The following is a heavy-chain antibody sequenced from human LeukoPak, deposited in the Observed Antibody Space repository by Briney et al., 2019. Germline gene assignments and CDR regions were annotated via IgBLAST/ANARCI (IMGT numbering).Heavy chain of an antibody. Sequence: ASVKVSCKASGYTFTSYGISWVRQAPGQGLEWVGWISAYNGNTNYAQKLQGRVTMTTDTSTSTAYMELRSLRSDDTAVYYCARDSGYQLLPGDPIFDYWGQGTLVTVSS. D-gene: IGHD2-2*01. J-gene: IGHJ4*02. V-gene: IGHV1-18*01. CDR1: GYTFTSYG. CDR3: ARDSGYQLLPGDPIFDY. CDR2: ISAYNGNT.